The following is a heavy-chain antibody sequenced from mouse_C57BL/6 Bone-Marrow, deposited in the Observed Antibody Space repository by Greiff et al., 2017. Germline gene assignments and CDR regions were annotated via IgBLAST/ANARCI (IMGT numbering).Heavy chain of an antibody. V-gene: IGHV5-4*01. CDR3: ARDRTGPFAY. CDR2: ISAGGSYT. D-gene: IGHD4-1*01. J-gene: IGHJ3*01. Sequence: EVKLMESGGGLVKPGGSLKLSCAASGFTFSSYAMSWVRQTPEKRLEWVATISAGGSYTYYPDNVKGRFTISRDNAKNTLYLQMSHLKSEDTAMYYCARDRTGPFAYWGQGTLVTVSA. CDR1: GFTFSSYA.